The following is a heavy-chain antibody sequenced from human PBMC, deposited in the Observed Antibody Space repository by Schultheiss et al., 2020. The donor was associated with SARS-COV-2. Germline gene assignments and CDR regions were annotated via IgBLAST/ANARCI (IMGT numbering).Heavy chain of an antibody. D-gene: IGHD3-3*01. J-gene: IGHJ6*03. CDR3: ARADFSVYYYMDV. V-gene: IGHV1-2*02. CDR1: GYTFTSYY. CDR2: INPNSGGT. Sequence: ASVKVSCKASGYTFTSYYMHWVRQAPGQGLEWMGWINPNSGGTNYAQKFQGRVTMTRDTSISTAYMELSRLRSDDTAVYYCARADFSVYYYMDVWGKGTTVTVSS.